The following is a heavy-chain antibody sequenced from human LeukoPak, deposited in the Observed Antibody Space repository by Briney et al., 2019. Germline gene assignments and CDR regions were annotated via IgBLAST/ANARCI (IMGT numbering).Heavy chain of an antibody. J-gene: IGHJ6*03. CDR1: GGSFSGYY. CDR2: INHSGST. CDR3: ARGGYYYGSGSYYKGRMYYYYMDV. V-gene: IGHV4-34*01. D-gene: IGHD3-10*01. Sequence: SETLSLTCAVYGGSFSGYYWSWIRQPPGKGLEWIGEINHSGSTNYNPSLKSRVTISVDTSKNQFSLKLSSVTAADTGVYYCARGGYYYGSGSYYKGRMYYYYMDVWGKGTTVTVSS.